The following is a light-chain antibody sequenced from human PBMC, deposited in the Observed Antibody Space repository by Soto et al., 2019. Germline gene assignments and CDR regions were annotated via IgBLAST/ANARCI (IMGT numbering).Light chain of an antibody. V-gene: IGKV4-1*01. Sequence: DIVMTQSPDSLAVSLGARATINCKSSQSVLSSSDSKNYLAWYQQKPGQPPKLLIYWASTRESGVPDRFSGSGSGTDFPLTISSLQAEDVATYYCQQYYSNPITFGQGTRLEIK. CDR3: QQYYSNPIT. CDR2: WAS. CDR1: QSVLSSSDSKNY. J-gene: IGKJ5*01.